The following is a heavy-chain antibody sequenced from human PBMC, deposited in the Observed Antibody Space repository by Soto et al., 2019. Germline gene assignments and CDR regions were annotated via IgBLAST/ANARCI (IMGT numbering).Heavy chain of an antibody. V-gene: IGHV3-9*01. Sequence: EVQLVESGGGLVQPGRSLRLSCAASGFTFADYAMHWVRQAPGNGLDWFSGISWNSGSIGYADSVKGRFTISRDNAKNSLYLRMNSLRAVDTALDYCAKGMTTVTSSVEDYWGQGTLVTVSS. CDR2: ISWNSGSI. CDR1: GFTFADYA. D-gene: IGHD4-4*01. CDR3: AKGMTTVTSSVEDY. J-gene: IGHJ4*02.